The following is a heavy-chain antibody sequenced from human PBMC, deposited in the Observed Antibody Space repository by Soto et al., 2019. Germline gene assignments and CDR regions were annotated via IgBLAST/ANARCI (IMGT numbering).Heavy chain of an antibody. CDR3: ARGGHSYGSLYYYYGMDV. D-gene: IGHD5-18*01. Sequence: ASVKVSCKASGYTLTSYDINWVRQATGQGLEWMGWMNPNSGNTGYAQKFQGRVTMTRNTSISTAYMELSSLRSEDTAVYYCARGGHSYGSLYYYYGMDVWRQGTTVTVSS. V-gene: IGHV1-8*01. J-gene: IGHJ6*02. CDR1: GYTLTSYD. CDR2: MNPNSGNT.